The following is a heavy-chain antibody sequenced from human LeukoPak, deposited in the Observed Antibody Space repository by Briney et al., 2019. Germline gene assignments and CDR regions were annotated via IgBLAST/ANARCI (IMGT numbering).Heavy chain of an antibody. CDR1: GFTFGGYA. J-gene: IGHJ4*02. V-gene: IGHV3-33*01. Sequence: GGSLRLSCAASGFTFGGYAMHWVRQAPGKGLEWVAVIWYDGSNQDYADSVKGRFTLSRDNTRKKVYLQKSSLRAEHTAVYYCSRSRATEYFDYWGQGTPVSV. CDR3: SRSRATEYFDY. D-gene: IGHD1-26*01. CDR2: IWYDGSNQ.